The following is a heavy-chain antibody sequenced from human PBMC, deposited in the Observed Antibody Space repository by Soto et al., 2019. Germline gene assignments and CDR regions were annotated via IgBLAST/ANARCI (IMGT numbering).Heavy chain of an antibody. D-gene: IGHD4-17*01. CDR2: ISGSGGST. V-gene: IGHV3-23*01. J-gene: IGHJ4*02. CDR1: VLTFSSYD. Sequence: PGWYLRLSCAASVLTFSSYDLSWVRQAPGKVQARVSAISGSGGSTYYADSVKGRFTISKDNSKSTLYLQMNSLRAEDTAVYYCAKDYYDSGPATVTTEFDYWGQGTLLTESS. CDR3: AKDYYDSGPATVTTEFDY.